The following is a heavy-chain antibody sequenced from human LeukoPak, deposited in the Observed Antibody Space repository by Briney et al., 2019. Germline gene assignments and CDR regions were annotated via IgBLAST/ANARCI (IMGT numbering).Heavy chain of an antibody. Sequence: PGGSLRLSCAASGFTFSSYAMSWVRQAPGKGLEWVSAISGSGGSTYYADSVKGRFTISRDNSKNTLYLQMNSLRAEDTAVYYCAKDRLDPAHYYDSSGGGLFDPWGQGTLVTVSS. CDR3: AKDRLDPAHYYDSSGGGLFDP. V-gene: IGHV3-23*01. CDR1: GFTFSSYA. J-gene: IGHJ5*02. D-gene: IGHD3-22*01. CDR2: ISGSGGST.